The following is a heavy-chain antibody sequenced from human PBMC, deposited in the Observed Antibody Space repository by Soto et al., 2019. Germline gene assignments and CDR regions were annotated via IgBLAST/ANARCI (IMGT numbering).Heavy chain of an antibody. J-gene: IGHJ4*02. CDR1: GFTFSDYY. CDR3: AKWNGGFDY. Sequence: PGGSLRLSCAASGFTFSDYYMSWIRQAPGKGLEWMAVISYDGSYKYYADSVKGRFTISRDNSKNTLYLQTNSLRAEDTAVYYCAKWNGGFDYWGQGTLVTVSS. D-gene: IGHD3-16*01. V-gene: IGHV3-30*18. CDR2: ISYDGSYK.